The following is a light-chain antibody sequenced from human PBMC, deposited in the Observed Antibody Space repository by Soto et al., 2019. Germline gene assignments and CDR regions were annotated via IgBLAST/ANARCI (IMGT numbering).Light chain of an antibody. J-gene: IGKJ5*01. CDR2: DAS. V-gene: IGKV3-11*01. CDR1: QSVSSY. Sequence: EIVLTQSPATLSLSPGERATLSCRASQSVSSYLAWYQQKPGQAPRLLIYDASNRATGIPARFSGSGSGTEFTLTISSLQPEDFATYYCLQHNSYPPITFGQGTRLEIK. CDR3: LQHNSYPPIT.